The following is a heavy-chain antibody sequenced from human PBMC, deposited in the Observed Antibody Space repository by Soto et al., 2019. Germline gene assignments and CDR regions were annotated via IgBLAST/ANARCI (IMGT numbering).Heavy chain of an antibody. V-gene: IGHV1-18*04. Sequence: ASVKVSCKASGYTFTSYGISWVRQAPGQGLEWMGWISAYNGNTNYAQKLQGRVTMTTDTSTSTAYMELRSLRSDDTAVYYCARLYHYDILTGYMHYYGMDLWGQGTTVTVSS. CDR1: GYTFTSYG. D-gene: IGHD3-9*01. CDR3: ARLYHYDILTGYMHYYGMDL. CDR2: ISAYNGNT. J-gene: IGHJ6*02.